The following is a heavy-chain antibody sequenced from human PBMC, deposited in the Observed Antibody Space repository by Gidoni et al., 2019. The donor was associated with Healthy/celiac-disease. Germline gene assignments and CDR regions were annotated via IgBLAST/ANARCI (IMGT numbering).Heavy chain of an antibody. CDR3: AHRPDYGGNWDAFDI. Sequence: QITLKESGPTLVKPTQTLTLTCTFSGFSLSTSGVGVGWIHQPPGKALEWLALIYWDDDKRYSPSLKSRLTITKDTSKNQVVLTMTNMDPVDTATYYCAHRPDYGGNWDAFDIWGQGTMVTVSS. CDR1: GFSLSTSGVG. CDR2: IYWDDDK. V-gene: IGHV2-5*02. J-gene: IGHJ3*02. D-gene: IGHD4-17*01.